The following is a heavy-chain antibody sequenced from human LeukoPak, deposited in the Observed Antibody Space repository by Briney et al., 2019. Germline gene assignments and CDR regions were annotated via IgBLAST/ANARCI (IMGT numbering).Heavy chain of an antibody. V-gene: IGHV3-30*18. CDR1: GFTFSSYG. CDR3: AKLGFDSSGSHALVDY. J-gene: IGHJ4*02. Sequence: GGSLRLSCAASGFTFSSYGMHWVCHPPGKGLEWGGFVSYDGSKKFYAALVNGRFSISRHISMNTLYVQITSLGAEDTPLYYCAKLGFDSSGSHALVDYWGQGTPVTVSS. CDR2: VSYDGSKK. D-gene: IGHD3-22*01.